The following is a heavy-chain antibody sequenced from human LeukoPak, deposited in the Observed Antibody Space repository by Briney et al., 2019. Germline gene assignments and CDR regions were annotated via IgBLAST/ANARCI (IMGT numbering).Heavy chain of an antibody. V-gene: IGHV4-38-2*02. Sequence: SETLSLTCTVSGYSISSGYYWGWIRQPPGKGLEWIGSIYHSGSTYYNPSLKSRVTISVDTSKNQFSLKLSSVTAADTAVYYCARDVRRAVAGIPLDYWGQGTLVIVSS. CDR3: ARDVRRAVAGIPLDY. CDR2: IYHSGST. J-gene: IGHJ4*02. CDR1: GYSISSGYY. D-gene: IGHD6-19*01.